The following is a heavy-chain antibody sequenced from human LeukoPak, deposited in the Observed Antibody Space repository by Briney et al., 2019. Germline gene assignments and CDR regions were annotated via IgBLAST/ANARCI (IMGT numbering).Heavy chain of an antibody. CDR2: IYTSGST. Sequence: SETLSLTCTVSGGSISSYYWSWIRQPAGKGLEWIGRIYTSGSTNYNPSLKSRVTISVDKSMNQFSLSLSSVTAADTAVYYCARVYYFDTIGSYAMDVWGQGTTVTVSS. J-gene: IGHJ6*02. D-gene: IGHD3-22*01. V-gene: IGHV4-4*07. CDR3: ARVYYFDTIGSYAMDV. CDR1: GGSISSYY.